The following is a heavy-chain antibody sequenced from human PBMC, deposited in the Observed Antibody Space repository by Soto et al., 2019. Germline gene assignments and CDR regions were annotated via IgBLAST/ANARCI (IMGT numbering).Heavy chain of an antibody. CDR1: CGSISSYY. CDR2: IYYSGST. J-gene: IGHJ6*02. V-gene: IGHV4-59*01. D-gene: IGHD6-13*01. Sequence: SETLSLTCTVSCGSISSYYWSWIRQPPGKGLEWIGYIYYSGSTNYNPSLKSRVTISVDTSKNQFSLKLSSVTAADTAVYYCARGISSSWYGYYYYGMDVWGQGTTVTVSS. CDR3: ARGISSSWYGYYYYGMDV.